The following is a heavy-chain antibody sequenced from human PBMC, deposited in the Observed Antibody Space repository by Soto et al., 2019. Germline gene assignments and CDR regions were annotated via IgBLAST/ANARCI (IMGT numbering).Heavy chain of an antibody. Sequence: PSETLSLTCAVYGGSFSGYYWSWIRQPPGKGLEWIGESIHSGSTNYNPSLKSRVTISVDTSKNQFSLKLRSVTAADSAVYYCARELRMTPLYYYYGMGVWGQGTTVTVSS. CDR3: ARELRMTPLYYYYGMGV. J-gene: IGHJ6*02. CDR1: GGSFSGYY. D-gene: IGHD2-15*01. V-gene: IGHV4-34*12. CDR2: SIHSGST.